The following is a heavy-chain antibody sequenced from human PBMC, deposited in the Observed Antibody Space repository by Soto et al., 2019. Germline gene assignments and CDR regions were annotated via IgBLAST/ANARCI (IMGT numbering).Heavy chain of an antibody. CDR3: ARDRVRSGSSGEADSGLDY. V-gene: IGHV4-61*01. J-gene: IGHJ4*02. D-gene: IGHD1-26*01. CDR1: GGSVSSGSYY. Sequence: SENLSLTCTVSGGSVSSGSYYWSWIRQPPGKGLEWIGYIYCSGSTNYNPSLKSRVTISVDTSKNQFSLKLSSVTAADTAVYYCARDRVRSGSSGEADSGLDYWGQGTLVTVSS. CDR2: IYCSGST.